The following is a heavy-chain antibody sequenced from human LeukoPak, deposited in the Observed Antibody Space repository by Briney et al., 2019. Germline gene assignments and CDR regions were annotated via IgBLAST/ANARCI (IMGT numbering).Heavy chain of an antibody. Sequence: SETLSLTCTVSGGSINSYYWSWIWQPPGKGLEWIGYIYYSGSTNYNPSLKSRLTISVDTSNNKFSLKLTSLTAADTAVYYCVRHLSAGRPAFDIWGQGTMVTVSS. CDR2: IYYSGST. CDR1: GGSINSYY. V-gene: IGHV4-59*08. J-gene: IGHJ3*02. CDR3: VRHLSAGRPAFDI. D-gene: IGHD2-15*01.